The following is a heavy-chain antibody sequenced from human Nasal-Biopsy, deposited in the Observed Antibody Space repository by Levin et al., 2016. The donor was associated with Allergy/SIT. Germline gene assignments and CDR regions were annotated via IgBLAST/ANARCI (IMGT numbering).Heavy chain of an antibody. CDR3: ARFDYHGSGYSDY. J-gene: IGHJ4*02. CDR2: ISHIGST. D-gene: IGHD3-22*01. V-gene: IGHV4-4*02. CDR1: RCAISTTNW. Sequence: SETLSLTCTVSRCAISTTNWWTWVRQPPGKGLEWIGEISHIGSTNYSPSLKSRVTISADNSKNQLFLKMYSVTAADTAVYYCARFDYHGSGYSDYWGQGTLVTVSS.